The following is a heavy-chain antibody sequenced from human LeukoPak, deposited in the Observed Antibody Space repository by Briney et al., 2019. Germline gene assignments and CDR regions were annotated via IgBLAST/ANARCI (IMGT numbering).Heavy chain of an antibody. CDR1: GFTFSSYG. CDR3: AREYY. Sequence: GGSLRLSCAASGFTFSSYGMHWVRQAPGKGLEWVAIISYDGSKPYYGDSVKGRFTISRDNAKNSLYLQMNSLRAEDTAVYYCAREYYWGQGTLVTVSS. J-gene: IGHJ4*02. CDR2: ISYDGSKP. V-gene: IGHV3-30*03.